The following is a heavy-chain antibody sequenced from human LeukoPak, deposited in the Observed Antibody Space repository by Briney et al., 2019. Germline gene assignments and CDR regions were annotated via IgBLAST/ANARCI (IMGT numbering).Heavy chain of an antibody. CDR2: IRSKAYGGTT. CDR1: GFTFGAYV. CDR3: SRVGTATTLAIDY. V-gene: IGHV3-49*03. J-gene: IGHJ4*02. Sequence: GGSLRLSCTGSGFTFGAYVMSWFRQAPGKGLEWVGFIRSKAYGGTTEYAASVKGRFTISRDESKSIAYLQMNSLKTEDTAMYYCSRVGTATTLAIDYWGQGALVTVSS. D-gene: IGHD4-17*01.